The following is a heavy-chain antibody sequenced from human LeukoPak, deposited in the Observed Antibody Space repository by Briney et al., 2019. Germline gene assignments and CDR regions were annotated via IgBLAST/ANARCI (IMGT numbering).Heavy chain of an antibody. CDR2: ISSSTSYI. D-gene: IGHD4/OR15-4a*01. V-gene: IGHV3-21*01. Sequence: GGSLRLSCAASGFPFSSFYMSWVRQAPGKGLEWVSSISSSTSYIFYADSVKARFNISRDNSKNALYLQMSSLRAEDTAVYYCVKRLNNYFDYWGQGALVTVSS. CDR3: VKRLNNYFDY. CDR1: GFPFSSFY. J-gene: IGHJ4*02.